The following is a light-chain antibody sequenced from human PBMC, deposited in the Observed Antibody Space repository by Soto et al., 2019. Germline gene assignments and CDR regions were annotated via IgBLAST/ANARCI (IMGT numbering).Light chain of an antibody. CDR2: GAS. CDR3: QQYGSSPPIT. V-gene: IGKV3-20*01. Sequence: SPGTLSLSPGERATLSCRASQSVSSSYLAWYQQKPGQAPRLLIYGASSRATGIPDRFSGSGSGTDFTLTISRLEPEDFAVYYCQQYGSSPPITFGQRTRLEI. J-gene: IGKJ5*01. CDR1: QSVSSSY.